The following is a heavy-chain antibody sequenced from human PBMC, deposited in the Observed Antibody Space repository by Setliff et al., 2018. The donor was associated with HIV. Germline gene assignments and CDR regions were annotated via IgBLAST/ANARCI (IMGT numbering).Heavy chain of an antibody. V-gene: IGHV1-3*03. J-gene: IGHJ4*02. CDR1: GFTFTNYA. CDR3: ARERDSNGYQFDY. D-gene: IGHD3-22*01. Sequence: ASVKVSCKASGFTFTNYAIHWVRLAPGQRLEWMGWINVDSGNTKYLQDLQGRVTITKDRSASTAYTEVSNLRSEDMAVYYCARERDSNGYQFDYWGQGTLVTVSS. CDR2: INVDSGNT.